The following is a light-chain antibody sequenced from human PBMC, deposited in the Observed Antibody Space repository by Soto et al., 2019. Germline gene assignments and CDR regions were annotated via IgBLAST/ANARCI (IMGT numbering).Light chain of an antibody. V-gene: IGLV2-14*01. CDR3: TSCGRSGV. J-gene: IGLJ3*02. Sequence: QAALTQPASVSGSPGQSITISCTGTSSYVGAYNYVSWYQQHPDKAPKLIIYQVSNRPSGVSNRFSGSKSGNTASLTISGVQAEDEADYYCTSCGRSGVFGGGTKVPVL. CDR2: QVS. CDR1: SSYVGAYNY.